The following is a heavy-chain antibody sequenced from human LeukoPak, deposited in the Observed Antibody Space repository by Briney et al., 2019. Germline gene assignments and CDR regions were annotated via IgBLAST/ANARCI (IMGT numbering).Heavy chain of an antibody. D-gene: IGHD2-15*01. J-gene: IGHJ4*02. CDR3: AKDSAVVAATPENYFDY. Sequence: GGSLRLSCAASGFTVSSNYMSWVRQAPGKGLEWVAVIQYDGSNKYYTDSVKGRFTISRDNSRNTMYVQMNSLRPEDTAVYYCAKDSAVVAATPENYFDYWGQGTLVTVSS. CDR2: IQYDGSNK. V-gene: IGHV3-30*18. CDR1: GFTVSSNY.